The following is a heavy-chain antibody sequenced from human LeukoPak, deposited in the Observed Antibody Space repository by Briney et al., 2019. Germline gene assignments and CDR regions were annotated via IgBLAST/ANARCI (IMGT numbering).Heavy chain of an antibody. V-gene: IGHV4-59*01. CDR2: IYYSGST. D-gene: IGHD4-11*01. CDR3: ARRTTRSYYFDY. J-gene: IGHJ4*02. Sequence: SETPSLTCTVSGGSISSYYWSWIRQPPGKGLEWIGYIYYSGSTNYNPSLKSRVTISVDTSKNQFSLKLSSVTAADTAVYYCARRTTRSYYFDYWGQGTLVTVSS. CDR1: GGSISSYY.